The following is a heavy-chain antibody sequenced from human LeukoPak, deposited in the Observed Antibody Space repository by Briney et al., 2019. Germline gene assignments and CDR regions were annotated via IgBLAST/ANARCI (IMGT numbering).Heavy chain of an antibody. J-gene: IGHJ4*02. CDR1: GYTLTELS. CDR3: AQVNLKAWEPWYYFDY. V-gene: IGHV1-24*01. D-gene: IGHD1-26*01. Sequence: ASVKVPCKVSGYTLTELSMHWVRQAPGKGLEWMGGFDPEDGETIYAQKFQGRVTMTEDTSTDTAYMELSSLRSEDTAVYYCAQVNLKAWEPWYYFDYWGQGTLVTVSS. CDR2: FDPEDGET.